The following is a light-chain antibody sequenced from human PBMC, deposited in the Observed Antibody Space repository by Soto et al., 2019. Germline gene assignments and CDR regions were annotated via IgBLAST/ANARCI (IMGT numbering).Light chain of an antibody. CDR3: KQIDSYPRP. J-gene: IGKJ1*01. V-gene: IGKV1-9*01. Sequence: IQLTQSPSSLSASVGDRVTITCRAGQGISSSLAWYQQKPGKAPNLLISAASTFQTVVPSRFSGSGSGTDFALTISSLQPEDFATYYSKQIDSYPRPFGQGTQVEIK. CDR1: QGISSS. CDR2: AAS.